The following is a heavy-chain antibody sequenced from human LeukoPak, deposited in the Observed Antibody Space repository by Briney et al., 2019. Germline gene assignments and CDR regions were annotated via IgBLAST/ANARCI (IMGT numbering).Heavy chain of an antibody. CDR1: GFTFSGSA. J-gene: IGHJ5*02. V-gene: IGHV3-73*01. CDR3: TRDSGTYNWFDP. Sequence: GGSLRLSCAASGFTFSGSAIHWVRQSSGKGLEWVGQIDKKDKGYATATAYAASAKGRFTISRDDSINTVYLQMKSLKTEDTALYYCTRDSGTYNWFDPWGQGTLVTVSS. CDR2: IDKKDKGYATAT. D-gene: IGHD1-26*01.